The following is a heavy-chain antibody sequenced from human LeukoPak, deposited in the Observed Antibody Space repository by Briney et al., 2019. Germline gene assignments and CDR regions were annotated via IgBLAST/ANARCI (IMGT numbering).Heavy chain of an antibody. D-gene: IGHD2-8*02. CDR2: ISWNSGSM. Sequence: GGSLRLSCAASGFNFDDYAMHWVRQVPGKGLEWVSGISWNSGSMDYADSVKGRFTISRDNTKNSLYLQMNSLRPEDTALYYCAKDKRGLLGSDNRFDPWGQGTLVTVSS. J-gene: IGHJ5*02. V-gene: IGHV3-9*01. CDR1: GFNFDDYA. CDR3: AKDKRGLLGSDNRFDP.